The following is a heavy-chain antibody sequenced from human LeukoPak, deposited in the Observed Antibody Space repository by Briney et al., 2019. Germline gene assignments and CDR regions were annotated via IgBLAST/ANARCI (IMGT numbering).Heavy chain of an antibody. CDR2: IYYSGST. D-gene: IGHD6-13*01. V-gene: IGHV4-31*03. J-gene: IGHJ5*02. CDR1: GGSISSGGYC. CDR3: ASSPIAGMFDP. Sequence: SQTLSLTCTVSGGSISSGGYCWSWIRQHPGKGLEWIGYIYYSGSTYYNPSLKSRVTISVDTSKNQFSLKLSSVTAADTAVYYCASSPIAGMFDPWGQGTLVTVSS.